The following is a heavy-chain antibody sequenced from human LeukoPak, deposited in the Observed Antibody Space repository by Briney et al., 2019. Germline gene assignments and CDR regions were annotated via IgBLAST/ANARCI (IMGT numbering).Heavy chain of an antibody. CDR1: GFTFSSYS. D-gene: IGHD6-19*01. Sequence: GGSLRLSCAASGFTFSSYSMNWVRQAPGKGLEWVSSISSSSSYIYYADSVKGRFTISRDNAKNSLYLQMNSLRAEDTAVYYCARGPRGLGMAGTFDYWGQGTLVTVSS. V-gene: IGHV3-21*01. J-gene: IGHJ4*02. CDR3: ARGPRGLGMAGTFDY. CDR2: ISSSSSYI.